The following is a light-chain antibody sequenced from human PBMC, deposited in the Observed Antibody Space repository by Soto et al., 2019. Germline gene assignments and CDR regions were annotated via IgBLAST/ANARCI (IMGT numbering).Light chain of an antibody. V-gene: IGKV3-20*01. CDR2: ATS. CDR3: QQYGNSLPWT. Sequence: ELVLTQSPGTLSLSPGARATLSCRASQSVSSRYLAWYQQKPGQAPRPPIYATSSRATDVPDRFSGSASGTDFTLTISRLEPEDFAVYYCQQYGNSLPWTFGQGTKVDIK. J-gene: IGKJ1*01. CDR1: QSVSSRY.